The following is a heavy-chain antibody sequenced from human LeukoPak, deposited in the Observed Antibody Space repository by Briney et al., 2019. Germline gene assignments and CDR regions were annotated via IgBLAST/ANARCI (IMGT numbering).Heavy chain of an antibody. CDR1: GFTFSSYS. D-gene: IGHD3-3*01. CDR3: ARDYAFSQWYFDL. CDR2: ISSSSSYI. V-gene: IGHV3-21*01. J-gene: IGHJ2*01. Sequence: GGSLRLSCAASGFTFSSYSMNWVRQAPGKGLEWVSSISSSSSYIYYADSVKGRFTISRDNAKNSLYLQMNSLRAEDTAVYYCARDYAFSQWYFDLWGRGTLVTVSS.